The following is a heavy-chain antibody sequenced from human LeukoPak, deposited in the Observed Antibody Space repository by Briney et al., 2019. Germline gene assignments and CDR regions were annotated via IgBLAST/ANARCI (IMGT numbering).Heavy chain of an antibody. D-gene: IGHD3-10*01. CDR3: AKSNGYGLVDI. CDR1: GGSISSDY. V-gene: IGHV4-59*12. J-gene: IGHJ3*02. Sequence: SSETLSLTCTVSGGSISSDYWSWIRQPPGKGLEWIGYIYFSGSTYYSPSLRSRVTISLDTSRNQFSLKLNSVTAADTAVYYCAKSNGYGLVDIWGQGTMVTVSS. CDR2: IYFSGST.